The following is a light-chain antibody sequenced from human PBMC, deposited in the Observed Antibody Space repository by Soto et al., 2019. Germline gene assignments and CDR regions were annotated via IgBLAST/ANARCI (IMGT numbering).Light chain of an antibody. V-gene: IGKV1-39*01. Sequence: DIQMTQSPSSRSASVGDRVTVTCRPSQNITKFLNWYQEKPGKAPKVLIYVTSNLHNGVPSRFSGSGSGTEFTLTISNLQPADFATYYCQQTYSAPGTFGQGTRVEV. CDR1: QNITKF. CDR3: QQTYSAPGT. J-gene: IGKJ1*01. CDR2: VTS.